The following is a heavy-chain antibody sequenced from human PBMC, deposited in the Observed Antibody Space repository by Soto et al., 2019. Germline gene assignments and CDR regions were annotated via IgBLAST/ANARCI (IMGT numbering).Heavy chain of an antibody. Sequence: QVQLVQSGAEVKKPGSSVKVSCKASGGTFSSYTISWVRQAPGQGLEWMGRIIPILGIANYAQKFQGRVTITADKSTSTAYMELSSLRSEDTAVYYCARDHLIVPAATPYYYYGMDVWGQGTTVTVSS. J-gene: IGHJ6*02. CDR3: ARDHLIVPAATPYYYYGMDV. V-gene: IGHV1-69*08. CDR1: GGTFSSYT. CDR2: IIPILGIA. D-gene: IGHD2-2*01.